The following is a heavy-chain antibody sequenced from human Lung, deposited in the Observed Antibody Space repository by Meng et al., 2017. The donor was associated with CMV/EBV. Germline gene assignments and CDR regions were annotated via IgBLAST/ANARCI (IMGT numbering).Heavy chain of an antibody. J-gene: IGHJ4*02. CDR1: GFFVSSNY. CDR3: ARGRSSSWFDY. D-gene: IGHD6-13*01. CDR2: LYTGGIT. V-gene: IGHV3-66*02. Sequence: GEXXTISCAASGFFVSSNYMSWVRQAPGRGLEWVSVLYTGGITYYADSVRGRFTISRDNSKNTVFLQMNSLRPEDTAVYFYARGRSSSWFDYWGQGTLVTVSS.